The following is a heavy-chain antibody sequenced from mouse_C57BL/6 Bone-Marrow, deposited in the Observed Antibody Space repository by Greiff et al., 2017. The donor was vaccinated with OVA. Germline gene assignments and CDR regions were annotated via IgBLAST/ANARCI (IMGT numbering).Heavy chain of an antibody. J-gene: IGHJ2*01. CDR2: INPGSGGT. V-gene: IGHV1-54*01. CDR3: AQLGRSDYFDY. D-gene: IGHD4-1*02. Sequence: VQLQQSGAELVRPGTSVKVSCKASGYAFTNYLIEWVKQRPGQGLEWIGVINPGSGGTNYTEKFKGKATLTADKSSSTAYMQLSSLTSEDSAVYFCAQLGRSDYFDYWGQGTTLTVSS. CDR1: GYAFTNYL.